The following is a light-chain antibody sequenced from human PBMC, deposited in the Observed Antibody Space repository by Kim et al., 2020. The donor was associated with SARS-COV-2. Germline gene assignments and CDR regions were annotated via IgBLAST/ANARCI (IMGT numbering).Light chain of an antibody. CDR2: RAS. CDR1: QSINNNF. CDR3: QQYATSPLT. Sequence: EIVLTQSPGTLSLSPGERATLSCRASQSINNNFLAWYQQKLGQAPRLLIYRASNRATGIPDRFSGGGSGTDFTLTISGLEPGDFAVYYCQQYATSPLTFGPGTKVDIK. V-gene: IGKV3-20*01. J-gene: IGKJ3*01.